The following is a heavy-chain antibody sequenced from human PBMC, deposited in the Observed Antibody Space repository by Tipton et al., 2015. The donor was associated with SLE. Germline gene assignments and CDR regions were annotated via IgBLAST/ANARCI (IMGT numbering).Heavy chain of an antibody. CDR3: ARFVWSYYYGMDV. CDR1: GGTFSSYA. Sequence: QLVQSGPEVKKPGSSVKVSCKASGGTFSSYAISWVRQAPGQGLEWMGWMNPNSGNTGYAENFQGRVTMTRDTSISTAYMELRSLRSDDTAVYYCARFVWSYYYGMDVWGQGP. V-gene: IGHV1-8*02. CDR2: MNPNSGNT. D-gene: IGHD3-16*01. J-gene: IGHJ6*02.